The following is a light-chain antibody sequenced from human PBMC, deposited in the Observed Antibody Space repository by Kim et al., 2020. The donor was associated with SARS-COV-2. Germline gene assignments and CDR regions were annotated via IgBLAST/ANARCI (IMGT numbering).Light chain of an antibody. CDR3: NHRDSSGNHVV. J-gene: IGLJ2*01. V-gene: IGLV3-19*01. CDR2: GKN. CDR1: SLLSYN. Sequence: ARTTCYADSLLSYNASWYQQKPGQAPLLVVYGKNNRPSGIPAGFSGASTGNTASLPITGSQAEDEDADYCNHRDSSGNHVVFGGGTQLTVL.